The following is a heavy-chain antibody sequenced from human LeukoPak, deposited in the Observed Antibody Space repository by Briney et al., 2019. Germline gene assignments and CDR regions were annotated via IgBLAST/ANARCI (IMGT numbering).Heavy chain of an antibody. J-gene: IGHJ4*01. Sequence: GGSLRLSCAASGFTLSSYGMHWVRQAPGKGLEWVAVISYDGSNQYYADTVKGRFTISRDNSKNTLYLQMNSLRAEDTAVYYCAKDRLGALYYYDSSGYYRFDYWGQGTLVTVSS. D-gene: IGHD3-22*01. CDR3: AKDRLGALYYYDSSGYYRFDY. CDR1: GFTLSSYG. CDR2: ISYDGSNQ. V-gene: IGHV3-30*18.